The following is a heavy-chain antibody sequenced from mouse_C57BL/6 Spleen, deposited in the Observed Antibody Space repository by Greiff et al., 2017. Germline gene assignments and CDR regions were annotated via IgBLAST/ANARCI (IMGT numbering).Heavy chain of an antibody. V-gene: IGHV1-82*01. CDR2: IYPGDGDT. J-gene: IGHJ1*03. D-gene: IGHD2-4*01. CDR3: ARYDYDEGYFDV. CDR1: GYAFSSSW. Sequence: ESGPELVKPGASVKISCKASGYAFSSSWMNWVKQRPGKGLEWIGRIYPGDGDTNYNGKFKGKATLTADKSSSTAYMQLSSLTSEDSAVYFCARYDYDEGYFDVWGTGTTVTVSS.